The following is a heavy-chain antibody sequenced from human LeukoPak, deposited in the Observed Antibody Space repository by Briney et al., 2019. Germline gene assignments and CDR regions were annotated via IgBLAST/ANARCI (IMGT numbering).Heavy chain of an antibody. CDR2: ISSSSSYI. CDR3: ARVGMSAWPIDS. V-gene: IGHV3-21*01. J-gene: IGHJ4*02. D-gene: IGHD1-26*01. Sequence: GGSLRLSCAASGFIFSDYMMTWVRQAPGKGLEWVSSISSSSSYIHYADSVKGRCTISRDNAKNSLYLHMNSLRADDTAVYYCARVGMSAWPIDSWGQETLVTVSS. CDR1: GFIFSDYM.